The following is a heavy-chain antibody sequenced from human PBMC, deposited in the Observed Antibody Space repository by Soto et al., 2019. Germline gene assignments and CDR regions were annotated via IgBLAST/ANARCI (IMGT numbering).Heavy chain of an antibody. Sequence: GGSLRLSCAASGFTVSSNYMSWVRQAPGKGLEWVSVIYSGGSTYYADSVKGRFTISRDNSKNTLYLQMNSLRSEDTAVYYCANFWGPVPAAVDDDRAQRTLVTGSS. J-gene: IGHJ4*02. D-gene: IGHD2-2*01. CDR1: GFTVSSNY. CDR2: IYSGGST. V-gene: IGHV3-66*01. CDR3: ANFWGPVPAAVDDD.